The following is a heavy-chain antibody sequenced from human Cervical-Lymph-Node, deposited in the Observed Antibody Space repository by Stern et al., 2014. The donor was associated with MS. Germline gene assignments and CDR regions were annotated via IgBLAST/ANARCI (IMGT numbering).Heavy chain of an antibody. V-gene: IGHV1-8*01. J-gene: IGHJ6*02. CDR1: GYTFISYD. Sequence: QVQLVQPGSQVRKPGASVKVSCQASGYTFISYDIFWVRQATGQGLEWMGWMNPNNANTGHAQKFQCRVTMTRNISISTAYMELSSLRSDDTAVYYCVRGGFSYGYGLDAWGQGTAVIVSS. CDR2: MNPNNANT. D-gene: IGHD5-18*01. CDR3: VRGGFSYGYGLDA.